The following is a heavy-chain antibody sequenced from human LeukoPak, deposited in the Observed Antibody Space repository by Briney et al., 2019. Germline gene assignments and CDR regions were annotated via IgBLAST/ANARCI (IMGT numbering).Heavy chain of an antibody. V-gene: IGHV4-39*07. J-gene: IGHJ6*02. D-gene: IGHD4-17*01. Sequence: SETLSLTCTVSGGSISSSSYYWGWLRQPPGKGLEWIGSIYYSGSTYYNPSLKSRVTISVDTSKNQFSLQLRSVTAADTAVYYCAREDPQTTVPEGMDVWGQGTTVTVSS. CDR2: IYYSGST. CDR3: AREDPQTTVPEGMDV. CDR1: GGSISSSSYY.